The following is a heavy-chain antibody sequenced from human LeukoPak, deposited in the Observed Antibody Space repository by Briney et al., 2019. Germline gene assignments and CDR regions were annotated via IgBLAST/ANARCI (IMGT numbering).Heavy chain of an antibody. CDR3: ARRSGYSSGWYVWFDP. V-gene: IGHV4-39*01. D-gene: IGHD6-19*01. Sequence: SETLSLTCTVSGGSISSSSYYWGWIRQPPGTGLEWIGSIYYNGSTYYNPSLKSRVTISVDTSKNQFSLKLSSVTAADTAVYYCARRSGYSSGWYVWFDPWGQGTLVTVSS. CDR2: IYYNGST. CDR1: GGSISSSSYY. J-gene: IGHJ5*02.